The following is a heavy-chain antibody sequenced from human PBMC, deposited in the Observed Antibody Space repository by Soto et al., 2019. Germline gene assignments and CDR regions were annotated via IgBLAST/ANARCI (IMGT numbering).Heavy chain of an antibody. CDR3: AKALVGATTTFDY. Sequence: GGSLRLSCAASGFTFSSYAMSWVRQAPGKGLEWVSAISGSGGSTYYADSVKGRFTISRDNSKNTLYLQMNSLRAEDTAVYYRAKALVGATTTFDYWGQRTLVTVSS. CDR1: GFTFSSYA. CDR2: ISGSGGST. V-gene: IGHV3-23*01. D-gene: IGHD1-26*01. J-gene: IGHJ4*02.